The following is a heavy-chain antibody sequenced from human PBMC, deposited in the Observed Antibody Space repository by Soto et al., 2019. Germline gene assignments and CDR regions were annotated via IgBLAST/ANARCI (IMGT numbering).Heavy chain of an antibody. V-gene: IGHV3-53*01. CDR1: GLTISGKKY. J-gene: IGHJ3*01. CDR2: LYDVDGS. CDR3: ATWHEREHAFDV. Sequence: DVQLVESGGGLIQPGESLRLSCAAFGLTISGKKYVAWVRQAPGKGLEWVSALYDVDGSFYADSVTGRFTTSSDSSKTTVYLQMNVLRPDDTAGYYCATWHEREHAFDVWGQGTTVTISS. D-gene: IGHD1-1*01.